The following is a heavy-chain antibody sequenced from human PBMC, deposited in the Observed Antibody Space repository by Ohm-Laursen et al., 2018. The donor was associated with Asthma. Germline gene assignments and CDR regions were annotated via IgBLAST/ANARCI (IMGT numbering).Heavy chain of an antibody. CDR1: GGSISSGGYY. CDR3: ARGGASGAGTTYFDY. V-gene: IGHV4-31*02. Sequence: SDTLSLTWTVSGGSISSGGYYWSWIRQHPGKGLEWIGYIYYSGSTYYNPSLKSRVTISVDTSKNQFSLKLSSVTAADTAVYYCARGGASGAGTTYFDYWGQGTLVTVSS. J-gene: IGHJ4*02. CDR2: IYYSGST. D-gene: IGHD1-7*01.